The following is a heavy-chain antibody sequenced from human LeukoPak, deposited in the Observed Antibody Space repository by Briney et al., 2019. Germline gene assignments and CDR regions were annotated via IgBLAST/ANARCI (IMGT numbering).Heavy chain of an antibody. J-gene: IGHJ4*02. CDR1: GVSISSYH. D-gene: IGHD1-26*01. CDR3: ARHISGNYGGYFDY. V-gene: IGHV4-59*08. Sequence: SETLSLTCNVSGVSISSYHWSWIRQSPGKGLDWIGYIYYTGSTDYNPSLKSRVTISVDTSKNQFSLKLTSVTASDTAVYYCARHISGNYGGYFDYWGQGTLVAVSS. CDR2: IYYTGST.